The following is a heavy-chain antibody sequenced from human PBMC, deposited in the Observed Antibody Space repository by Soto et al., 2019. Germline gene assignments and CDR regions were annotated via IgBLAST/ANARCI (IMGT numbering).Heavy chain of an antibody. CDR1: GFTFSSYG. J-gene: IGHJ6*02. CDR3: ARDGMVRGVMYYYYYGMDV. CDR2: ISSSSSYI. D-gene: IGHD3-10*01. Sequence: EVQPVESGGGLVKPGGSLRLSCAASGFTFSSYGMNWVRQAPGKGLEWVSSISSSSSYIYYADSVKGRFTISRDNAKNSLYLQMNSLRAEDTAVYYCARDGMVRGVMYYYYYGMDVWGQGTTVTVSS. V-gene: IGHV3-21*01.